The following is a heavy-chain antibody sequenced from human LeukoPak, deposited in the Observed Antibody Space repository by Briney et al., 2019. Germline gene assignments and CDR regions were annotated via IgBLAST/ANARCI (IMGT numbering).Heavy chain of an antibody. CDR3: AKEKDSSGYYLDY. J-gene: IGHJ4*02. CDR2: IRYDGSNK. V-gene: IGHV3-30*02. D-gene: IGHD3-22*01. CDR1: GFTFSSYG. Sequence: PGGSLRLSCAASGFTFSSYGMHWVRQAPGKGLEWVAFIRYDGSNKYYADSVKGRFTISRDNSKNTLYLQMNSLRAEDTAVYYCAKEKDSSGYYLDYWGQGTLVTVSS.